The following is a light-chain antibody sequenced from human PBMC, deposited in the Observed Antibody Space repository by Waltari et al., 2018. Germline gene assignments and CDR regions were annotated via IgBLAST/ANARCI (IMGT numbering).Light chain of an antibody. CDR1: QSVFNNVNNKNQ. V-gene: IGKV4-1*01. J-gene: IGKJ5*01. Sequence: DIVVTQSPHSLAVSLGERATINCNPGQSVFNNVNNKNQLAWYQQKPGQPPKWLIYWASTRESGVPERFSGSGSGTDFTLTISSLQAEDVAVYYCQRYFNIVLFGQGTRVEIK. CDR2: WAS. CDR3: QRYFNIVL.